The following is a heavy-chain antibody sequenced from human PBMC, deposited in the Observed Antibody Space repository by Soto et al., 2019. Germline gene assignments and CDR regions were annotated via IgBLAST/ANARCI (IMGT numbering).Heavy chain of an antibody. CDR2: IKSKTDGGTT. CDR3: TTGRFDIRRSYYYYMDV. J-gene: IGHJ6*03. D-gene: IGHD3-10*01. V-gene: IGHV3-15*01. Sequence: GGSLRLSCAASGFTFSNAWMSWVRQAPGKGLEWVGRIKSKTDGGTTDYAAPVKGRFTISRDDSKNTLYLQMNSLKTEDTAVYYCTTGRFDIRRSYYYYMDVWGKGTTVTVSS. CDR1: GFTFSNAW.